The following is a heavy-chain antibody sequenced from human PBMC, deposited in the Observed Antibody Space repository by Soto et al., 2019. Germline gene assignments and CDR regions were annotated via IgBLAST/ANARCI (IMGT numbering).Heavy chain of an antibody. CDR1: AFSLSTNGVG. CDR3: VHTVMVHTITGGHYFDY. CDR2: IYWNEDK. V-gene: IGHV2-5*01. J-gene: IGHJ4*02. D-gene: IGHD2-8*01. Sequence: SGPTLVNPTQTLTLTCTFSAFSLSTNGVGVGWIRQPPGKPLEWLAVIYWNEDKRYSRSLKSRLSITKDTSKNQVVLTMTTMDPVDTATYYCVHTVMVHTITGGHYFDYRGQRILVTVSS.